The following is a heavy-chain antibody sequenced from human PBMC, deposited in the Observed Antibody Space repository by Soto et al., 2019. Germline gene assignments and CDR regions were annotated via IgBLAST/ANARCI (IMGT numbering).Heavy chain of an antibody. CDR3: ARGYYVSSDYFVGSPAFED. J-gene: IGHJ4*02. D-gene: IGHD3-16*01. Sequence: QVQLQESGPGLVKPSQTLSLTCTVSGGSIGRGDYYWTWIRQPPGKGLELIAYIYYSGTTYYNHSPKGRLRISLDTPKNHVSLKLTSVTAADTAVYYCARGYYVSSDYFVGSPAFEDWGQGALVSVSS. CDR2: IYYSGTT. CDR1: GGSIGRGDYY. V-gene: IGHV4-30-4*01.